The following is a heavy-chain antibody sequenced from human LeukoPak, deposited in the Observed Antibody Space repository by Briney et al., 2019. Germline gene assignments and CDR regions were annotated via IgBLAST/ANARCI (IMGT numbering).Heavy chain of an antibody. J-gene: IGHJ6*02. D-gene: IGHD5-24*01. CDR1: GFTFSSYS. Sequence: GGSLRLSCAASGFTFSSYSMNWVRQAPGKGLEWISYISSSGSTINYADSVKGRFTISRDSAKNSLYLQMSSLRDEDTAVYYCARDIGMAYYYYGMDVWGQGTTVTVSS. CDR3: ARDIGMAYYYYGMDV. V-gene: IGHV3-48*02. CDR2: ISSSGSTI.